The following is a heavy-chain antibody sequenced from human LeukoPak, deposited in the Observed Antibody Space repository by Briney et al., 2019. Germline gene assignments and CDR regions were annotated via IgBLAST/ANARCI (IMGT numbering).Heavy chain of an antibody. Sequence: GGSLRLSCAGSGFTFSSYAMSWVRQAPGKGLEWVSAISGSGGSTYYADSVKGRFTISRDNSKNTLYLQMNSLRAEGTAVYYCAKDPLLGYCSSTSCYGVDYWGQGTLVTVSS. D-gene: IGHD2-2*01. V-gene: IGHV3-23*01. CDR1: GFTFSSYA. CDR2: ISGSGGST. CDR3: AKDPLLGYCSSTSCYGVDY. J-gene: IGHJ4*02.